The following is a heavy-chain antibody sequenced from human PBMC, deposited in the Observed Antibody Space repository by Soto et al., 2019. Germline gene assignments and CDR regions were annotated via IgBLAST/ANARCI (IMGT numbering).Heavy chain of an antibody. CDR3: TRIYCTTTSCFINGMDV. CDR1: GYVITNGYH. J-gene: IGHJ6*02. Sequence: PSETLSLTCAVSGYVITNGYHWGWIRQPPGEELEWIGTISHSGDTYYNPSLKSRVTISIDTAKNHLSLILSSVTAADTATYYCTRIYCTTTSCFINGMDVWGQGTTVTVSS. D-gene: IGHD2-2*01. V-gene: IGHV4-38-2*01. CDR2: ISHSGDT.